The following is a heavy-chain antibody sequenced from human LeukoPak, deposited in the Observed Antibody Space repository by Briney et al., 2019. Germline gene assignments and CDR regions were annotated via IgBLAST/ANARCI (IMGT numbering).Heavy chain of an antibody. D-gene: IGHD5-18*01. J-gene: IGHJ3*02. V-gene: IGHV1-46*01. Sequence: ASVKVSCKASGYTFTSYYMHWVRQAPGQGLEWMGIINPSGGSTSYAQKFQGRVTMTRDTSTSTVYMELSSLRSEDTAVYYCARALSSGCSYGYAFDIWGQGTMVTVSS. CDR3: ARALSSGCSYGYAFDI. CDR2: INPSGGST. CDR1: GYTFTSYY.